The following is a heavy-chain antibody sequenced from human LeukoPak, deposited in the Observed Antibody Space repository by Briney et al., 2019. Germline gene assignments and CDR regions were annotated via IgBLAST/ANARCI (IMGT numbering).Heavy chain of an antibody. D-gene: IGHD1-26*01. Sequence: ASVKVSCKASGFTFTSSAMQWVRQARGQRLEWIGWIVVGSGNTNYAQKFQERVTITRDMSTSTAYMELGSLRSEDTAVYYCAADVVGAKSRFDPWGQGTLVTVSS. J-gene: IGHJ5*02. CDR2: IVVGSGNT. CDR1: GFTFTSSA. CDR3: AADVVGAKSRFDP. V-gene: IGHV1-58*02.